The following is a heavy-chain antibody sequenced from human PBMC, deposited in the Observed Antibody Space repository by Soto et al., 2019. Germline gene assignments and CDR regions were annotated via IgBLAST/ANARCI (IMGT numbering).Heavy chain of an antibody. J-gene: IGHJ6*02. Sequence: ASVKVSCKASGYTFTSYYMHWVRQAPGQGLEWMGIINPNGGSTSYAQKFQGRVTMTRDTSTSTVYMELSSLRSEDTAVYYCAGTVTTYYYYYGMDVWGQGTTVTVSS. CDR2: INPNGGST. CDR3: AGTVTTYYYYYGMDV. D-gene: IGHD4-4*01. CDR1: GYTFTSYY. V-gene: IGHV1-46*01.